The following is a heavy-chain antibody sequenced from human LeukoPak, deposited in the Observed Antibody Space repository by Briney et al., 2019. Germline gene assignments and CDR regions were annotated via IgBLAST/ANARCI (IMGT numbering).Heavy chain of an antibody. CDR2: INPNSGGT. CDR3: AREDLVGYGGKRRALGY. Sequence: ASVKVSCKASGYTFTGYYMHWVRQAPGQGLEWMGWINPNSGGTNYAQKFQGRVTMTRDTSIGTAYMELRRLRSDDTAVYYCAREDLVGYGGKRRALGYWGQGTLVTVSS. D-gene: IGHD4-23*01. CDR1: GYTFTGYY. V-gene: IGHV1-2*02. J-gene: IGHJ4*02.